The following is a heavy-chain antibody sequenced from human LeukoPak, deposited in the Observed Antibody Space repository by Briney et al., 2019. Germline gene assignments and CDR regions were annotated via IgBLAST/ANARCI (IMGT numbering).Heavy chain of an antibody. CDR3: AKDSTYGGNFY. V-gene: IGHV3-30-3*01. CDR2: ISYDGSNK. D-gene: IGHD4-23*01. Sequence: GRSLRLSCAASGFTFSSYAMHWVRQAPGKGLEWVAVISYDGSNKYYADSVKGRFTISRDNSKNTLYLQMNSLRAEDTSVYYCAKDSTYGGNFYWGQGTLVTVSS. J-gene: IGHJ4*02. CDR1: GFTFSSYA.